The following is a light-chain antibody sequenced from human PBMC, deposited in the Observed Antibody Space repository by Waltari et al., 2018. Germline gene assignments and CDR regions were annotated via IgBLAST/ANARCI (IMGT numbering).Light chain of an antibody. CDR2: RSA. CDR1: ASNIGNNV. V-gene: IGLV1-44*01. J-gene: IGLJ3*02. CDR3: AAWDDSLNGRWV. Sequence: QSVLTQPPSASGTPGQGVTISCSGGASNIGNNVVTWYQQVPGKAPKLLIYRSARRPAGVPDRFSGSKSGTSASLAISGLQSEDEADYYCAAWDDSLNGRWVFGGGTKVTVL.